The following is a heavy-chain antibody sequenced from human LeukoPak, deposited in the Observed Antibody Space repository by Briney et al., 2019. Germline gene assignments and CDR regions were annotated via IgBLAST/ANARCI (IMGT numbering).Heavy chain of an antibody. V-gene: IGHV3-66*01. CDR3: ARAPSPLKTTVTTGDDY. Sequence: GGSLRLSCAASGFTVTNNYMSWVRQAPGKGLEWVSIIYSGGTTYYADSVKGRFTISRDNSKNALYLQMNSLRAEDTAVYYCARAPSPLKTTVTTGDDYWGQGTLVTVSS. CDR2: IYSGGTT. J-gene: IGHJ4*02. CDR1: GFTVTNNY. D-gene: IGHD4-17*01.